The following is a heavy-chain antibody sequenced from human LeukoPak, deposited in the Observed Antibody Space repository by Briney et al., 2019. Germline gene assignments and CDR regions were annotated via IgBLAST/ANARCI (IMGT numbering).Heavy chain of an antibody. Sequence: GGSLRLSCAASGFTFSSYSMNWVRQAPGKGLEWVSYISSSSSTIYYADSVKGRFTISRDNAKSSLYLQMNSLRAEDTAVYYCARGHSSSWYEGGDFDYWGQGTLVTVSS. CDR2: ISSSSSTI. J-gene: IGHJ4*02. CDR1: GFTFSSYS. V-gene: IGHV3-48*01. D-gene: IGHD6-13*01. CDR3: ARGHSSSWYEGGDFDY.